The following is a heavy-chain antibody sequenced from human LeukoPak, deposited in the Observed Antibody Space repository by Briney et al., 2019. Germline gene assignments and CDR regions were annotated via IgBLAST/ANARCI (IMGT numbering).Heavy chain of an antibody. J-gene: IGHJ4*02. Sequence: KGGESLRISCKGSGYSFTSYWIGWVRQMPGKGLEWMGIIYPGDSDTRYSPSFQGQVTISADKSISTAYLQWSSLKASDTAMYYCARQGSSGYYYVGYWGQGTLVTVSS. CDR2: IYPGDSDT. CDR3: ARQGSSGYYYVGY. D-gene: IGHD3-22*01. CDR1: GYSFTSYW. V-gene: IGHV5-51*01.